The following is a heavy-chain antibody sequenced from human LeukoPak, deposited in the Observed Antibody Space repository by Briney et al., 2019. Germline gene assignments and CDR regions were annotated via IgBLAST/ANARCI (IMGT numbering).Heavy chain of an antibody. CDR1: GFTFDDYT. V-gene: IGHV3-43*01. Sequence: GSLRLSCAASGFTFDDYTMHWVRQAPGKGLEWVSLISWDGGSTYYADSVKGRFTISRDNSKNSLYLQMNTLRVEDTAVYYCTRDLMDYDLSTGLHHYYMDVWGQGTTVTVSS. J-gene: IGHJ6*02. CDR2: ISWDGGST. CDR3: TRDLMDYDLSTGLHHYYMDV. D-gene: IGHD3-9*01.